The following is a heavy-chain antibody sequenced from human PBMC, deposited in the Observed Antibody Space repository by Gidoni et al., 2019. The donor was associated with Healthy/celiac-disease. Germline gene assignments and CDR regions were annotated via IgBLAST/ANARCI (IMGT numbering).Heavy chain of an antibody. J-gene: IGHJ4*02. CDR1: GYTFTGYY. D-gene: IGHD6-13*01. V-gene: IGHV1-2*04. CDR3: AREMFSSWYGQPSFDY. Sequence: QVQLVQSGAEVKKPGASVQVSCKASGYTFTGYYMHGVRQAPGQGLEWMGWINPNSGGTNYAQKFQGWVTMTRDTSISTAYMDLSRLRSDDTAVYYCAREMFSSWYGQPSFDYWGQGTLVTVSS. CDR2: INPNSGGT.